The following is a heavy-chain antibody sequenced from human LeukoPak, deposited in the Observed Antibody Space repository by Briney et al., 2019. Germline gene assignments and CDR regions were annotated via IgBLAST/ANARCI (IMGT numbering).Heavy chain of an antibody. Sequence: GGSLRLSCAASGFTFSDAWMHWVRQAPGKGLEWVGRIKSKIDGGTIDCAAPVKGRFTISRDDSKNTLYLQMNSLKTEDTAVYYCTTDPDSYETRFYFDYWGQGTLVTVSS. D-gene: IGHD5-18*01. CDR2: IKSKIDGGTI. J-gene: IGHJ4*02. V-gene: IGHV3-15*01. CDR1: GFTFSDAW. CDR3: TTDPDSYETRFYFDY.